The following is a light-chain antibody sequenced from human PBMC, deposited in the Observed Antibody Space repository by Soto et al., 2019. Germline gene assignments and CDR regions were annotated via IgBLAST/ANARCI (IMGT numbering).Light chain of an antibody. CDR1: QSISSW. V-gene: IGKV1-5*03. J-gene: IGKJ4*01. CDR2: KAS. CDR3: QQYISYS. Sequence: DIQMTQSPSTLSASVGDRVTITCRASQSISSWLAWYQQKPGKAPKLLIYKASSLESGVPSRFSGSGSGTEFTLTISSLQPDDFATYYCQQYISYSFSGGTKVEIK.